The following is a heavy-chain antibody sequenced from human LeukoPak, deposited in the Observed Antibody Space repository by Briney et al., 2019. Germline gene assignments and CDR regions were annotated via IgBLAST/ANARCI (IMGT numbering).Heavy chain of an antibody. D-gene: IGHD3-10*01. Sequence: ASVKVSCKASGYTFTGYYMHWVRQAPGQGLEWMGWINPNSGGTNYAQKFQGRVTMTRDTSISTAYMELSRLRSDDTAVYYCARDLSKSFLRNVSGKSCWFDPWGQGTLVTVSS. V-gene: IGHV1-2*02. CDR1: GYTFTGYY. CDR2: INPNSGGT. J-gene: IGHJ5*02. CDR3: ARDLSKSFLRNVSGKSCWFDP.